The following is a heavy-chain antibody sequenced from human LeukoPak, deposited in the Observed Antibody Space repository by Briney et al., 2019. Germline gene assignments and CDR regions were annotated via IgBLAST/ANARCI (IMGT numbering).Heavy chain of an antibody. CDR2: IYYSGST. J-gene: IGHJ4*02. V-gene: IGHV4-61*08. Sequence: SETLSLTCAVSGASISGSGYYWSWIRQPPGKGLEWIGYIYYSGSTNYNPSLKSRVTISVDTSKNQFPLKLSSVTAADTAVYYCARGRGNFDYWGQGTLVTVSS. D-gene: IGHD3-16*01. CDR1: GASISGSGYY. CDR3: ARGRGNFDY.